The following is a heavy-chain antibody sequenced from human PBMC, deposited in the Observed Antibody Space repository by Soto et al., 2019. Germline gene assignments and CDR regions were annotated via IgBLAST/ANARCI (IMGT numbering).Heavy chain of an antibody. CDR2: ISGSGGST. CDR3: AKDQARYCTNGVCYHFDP. J-gene: IGHJ5*02. Sequence: EVQLLESGGGLVQPGGSLRLSCAASGFTFSSYAMSWVRQAPGKGLEWVSAISGSGGSTYYADSVKGRFTISRDNSKNTLYLQMNSLRAEDTAVYYCAKDQARYCTNGVCYHFDPWGQGTLVTVSS. V-gene: IGHV3-23*01. CDR1: GFTFSSYA. D-gene: IGHD2-8*01.